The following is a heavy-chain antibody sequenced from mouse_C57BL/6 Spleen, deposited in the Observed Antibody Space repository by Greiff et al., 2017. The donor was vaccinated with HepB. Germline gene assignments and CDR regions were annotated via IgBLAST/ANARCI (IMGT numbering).Heavy chain of an antibody. J-gene: IGHJ3*01. CDR2: INPSTGGT. CDR1: GYSFTGYY. V-gene: IGHV1-42*01. CDR3: ADAPFAY. Sequence: VQLQQSGPELVKPGASVKISCKASGYSFTGYYMNWVKQSPEKSLEWIGEINPSTGGTTYNQKFKAKATLTVDKSSSTAYMQLKGLTSEDSAVYYCADAPFAYWGQGTLVTVSA.